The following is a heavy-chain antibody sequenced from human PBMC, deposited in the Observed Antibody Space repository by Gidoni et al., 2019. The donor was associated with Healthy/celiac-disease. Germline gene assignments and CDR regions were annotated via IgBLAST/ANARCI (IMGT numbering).Heavy chain of an antibody. CDR3: ARGKGWYSSSWYPYGY. CDR2: INHSGST. CDR1: GGSFSGYY. V-gene: IGHV4-34*01. Sequence: QVQLQQWGAGLLKPSETLSLTCAVYGGSFSGYYWSWIRQPPGKGLEWIGEINHSGSTNYNPSLKSRVTISVDTSKNQFSLKLSSVTAADTAVYYCARGKGWYSSSWYPYGYWGQGTLVTVSS. J-gene: IGHJ4*02. D-gene: IGHD6-13*01.